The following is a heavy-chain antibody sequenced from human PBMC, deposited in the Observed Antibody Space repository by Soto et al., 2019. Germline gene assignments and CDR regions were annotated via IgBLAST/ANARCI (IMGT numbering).Heavy chain of an antibody. Sequence: RGSLPVSCAPSVFSFSLYWMHWVRQAPGKGLVWVSRINGDGSDTSYGDSVKGRFTTSRDNAKNTLYLQMNSLGAEDTAVYYCARDFGEVGATAVYDIWGQGTMVTVSS. CDR3: ARDFGEVGATAVYDI. CDR2: INGDGSDT. D-gene: IGHD1-26*01. V-gene: IGHV3-74*01. J-gene: IGHJ3*02. CDR1: VFSFSLYW.